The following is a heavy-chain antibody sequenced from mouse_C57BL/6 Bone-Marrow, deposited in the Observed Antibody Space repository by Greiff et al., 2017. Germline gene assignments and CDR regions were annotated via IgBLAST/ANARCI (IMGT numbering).Heavy chain of an antibody. CDR1: GYTFTSYD. CDR3: ARNGYGPYGNDGGDY. V-gene: IGHV1-85*01. D-gene: IGHD2-10*02. Sequence: VQLQQSGPELVKPGASVKLSCKASGYTFTSYDINWVKQRPGQGLEWIGWIYPRDGSTKYNEKFKGKATLTVDTSSRTAYMELPSLSSEDSAVSFGARNGYGPYGNDGGDYWGQGTSVTVSS. CDR2: IYPRDGST. J-gene: IGHJ4*01.